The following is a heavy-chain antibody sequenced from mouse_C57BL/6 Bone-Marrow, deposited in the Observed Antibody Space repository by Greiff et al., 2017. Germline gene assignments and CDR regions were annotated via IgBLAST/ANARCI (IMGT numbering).Heavy chain of an antibody. CDR3: ARYPHRATEVNYVDY. CDR1: GYTFTSYG. D-gene: IGHD1-1*01. CDR2: IYPRSGNT. Sequence: QVQLQQSGAELARPGASVKLSCKASGYTFTSYGISWVKQRTGQGLEWIGEIYPRSGNTYYNEKFKGKATLTADKSSSTAYMELRSLTSEDSAVYFCARYPHRATEVNYVDYWGQGATRTVSS. J-gene: IGHJ2*01. V-gene: IGHV1-81*01.